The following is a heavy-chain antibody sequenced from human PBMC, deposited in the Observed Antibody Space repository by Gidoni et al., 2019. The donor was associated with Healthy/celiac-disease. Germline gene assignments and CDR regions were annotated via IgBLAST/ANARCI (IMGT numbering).Heavy chain of an antibody. CDR1: GCPFSSNS. CDR2: ISSSSSTI. J-gene: IGHJ5*02. D-gene: IGHD6-13*01. V-gene: IGHV3-48*02. Sequence: EVQLVESGGGLVQHGGSLRLSCAAPGCPFSSNSMNCVRQDPGKGLELVSYISSSSSTIYYADSVKGRFTISRDNAKNSLYLQMNSLRDEDTAVYYCAREYSSSWYGWFDPWGQGTLVTVSS. CDR3: AREYSSSWYGWFDP.